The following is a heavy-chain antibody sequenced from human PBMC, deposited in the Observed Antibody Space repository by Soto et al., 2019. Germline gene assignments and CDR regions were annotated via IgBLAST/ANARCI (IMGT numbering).Heavy chain of an antibody. V-gene: IGHV3-21*01. J-gene: IGHJ4*02. D-gene: IGHD3-22*01. CDR1: DFTFSSYA. CDR3: VRAGDRVVVVPFFDY. CDR2: SSSRSSFI. Sequence: GGSLRLSCAASDFTFSSYAMHWVLQDPGKGLEWVSSSSSRSSFIYYAVSVKGRFTISRDNSKSSLYLQMNSLRVEDTAVYYCVRAGDRVVVVPFFDYWGQGALVTVSS.